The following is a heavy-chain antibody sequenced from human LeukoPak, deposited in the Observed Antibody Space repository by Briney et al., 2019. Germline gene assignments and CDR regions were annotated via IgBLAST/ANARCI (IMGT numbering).Heavy chain of an antibody. CDR2: ISGSGGST. V-gene: IGHV3-23*01. CDR1: KFTFSSYA. J-gene: IGHJ4*02. Sequence: GGSLRLSCEASKFTFSSYAMTWVRQAPGKGLEWVSAISGSGGSTFYTDSVKGRFTISRDNSKNTLYLQMNSLRAEDTAVYYCERQAGIAVAAYDYWGQGTLVTVSS. CDR3: ERQAGIAVAAYDY. D-gene: IGHD6-19*01.